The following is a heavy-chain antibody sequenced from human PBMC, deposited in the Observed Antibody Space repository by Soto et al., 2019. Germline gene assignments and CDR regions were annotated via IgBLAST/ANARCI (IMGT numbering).Heavy chain of an antibody. CDR3: AKDPADSRDYSRVDV. J-gene: IGHJ6*02. D-gene: IGHD4-17*01. V-gene: IGHV3-23*01. Sequence: EAHLLESGGGLVQPGGSLRLSCAASGFSFNTYAMTWVSQAPGQGLEWISSISGSYTSTYYADSVKGRFTISSDNSKNTLDLQMNSLRAEDTAFYYCAKDPADSRDYSRVDVWGEWSTVTVS. CDR2: ISGSYTST. CDR1: GFSFNTYA.